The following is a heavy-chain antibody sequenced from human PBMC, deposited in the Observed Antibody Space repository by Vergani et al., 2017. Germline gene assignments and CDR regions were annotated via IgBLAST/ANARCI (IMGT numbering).Heavy chain of an antibody. D-gene: IGHD6-19*01. CDR1: GGSFSGYY. CDR2: INSDGSST. Sequence: VQLQQWGAGLLKPSETLSLTCAVYGGSFSGYYWSWIRQPPGKGLVWVSRINSDGSSTSYADSVKGRFTISRDNSKNTLYLQMNSLRAEDTASYYCAKDRGRLGYSSGWYVKPGGFDYLGQGTLVTVSS. V-gene: IGHV3-74*01. J-gene: IGHJ4*02. CDR3: AKDRGRLGYSSGWYVKPGGFDY.